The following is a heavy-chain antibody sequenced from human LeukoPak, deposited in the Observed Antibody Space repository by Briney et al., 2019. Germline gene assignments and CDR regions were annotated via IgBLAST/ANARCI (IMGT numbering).Heavy chain of an antibody. CDR1: GGSFSGYY. D-gene: IGHD4-17*01. V-gene: IGHV4-34*01. CDR2: INHSGST. J-gene: IGHJ4*02. Sequence: SETLSLTCAVHGGSFSGYYWSWIRQPPGKGLEWIGEINHSGSTNYNPSLKSRVTISVDTSKNQFSLKLSSVTAADTAVYYCARVNDYGDYVYYFDYWGQGTLVTVSS. CDR3: ARVNDYGDYVYYFDY.